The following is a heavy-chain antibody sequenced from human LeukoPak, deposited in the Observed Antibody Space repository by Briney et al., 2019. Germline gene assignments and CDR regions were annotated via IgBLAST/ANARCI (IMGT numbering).Heavy chain of an antibody. CDR3: ARDSGRDAFDI. V-gene: IGHV4-34*01. D-gene: IGHD1-26*01. CDR1: GGSFSGYY. Sequence: SETLSLTCAVYGGSFSGYYWSWIRQPPGKGLEWIGEINHSGSTNYNPSLKSRVTISVDTSKNQFSLKLSSVTAADTAVYYCARDSGRDAFDIWGQGTMVTVSS. CDR2: INHSGST. J-gene: IGHJ3*02.